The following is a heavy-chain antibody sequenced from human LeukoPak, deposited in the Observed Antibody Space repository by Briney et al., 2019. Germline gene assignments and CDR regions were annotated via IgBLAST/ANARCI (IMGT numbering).Heavy chain of an antibody. J-gene: IGHJ4*02. Sequence: SETLSLTCAVSGGSFSGYYWSWIRQPPGKGLEWSGEINHSGSTNYNPSLKSRVTISVDTSKNQFSLKLSSVTAADTAVYYCASYCSGGSCYSGWYYFDYWGQGTLVTVSS. D-gene: IGHD2-15*01. CDR2: INHSGST. CDR3: ASYCSGGSCYSGWYYFDY. V-gene: IGHV4-34*01. CDR1: GGSFSGYY.